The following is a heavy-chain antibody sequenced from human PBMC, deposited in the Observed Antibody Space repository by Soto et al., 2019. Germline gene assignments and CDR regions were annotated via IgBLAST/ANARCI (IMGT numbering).Heavy chain of an antibody. CDR3: ARIPCHRPSCVPLDP. V-gene: IGHV4-39*01. J-gene: IGHJ5*02. CDR1: GGSIRDDTYY. D-gene: IGHD2-2*01. CDR2: IYYSGNS. Sequence: QLQLPESGPGLVKPSETLSLTCTVSGGSIRDDTYYWGWIRKPPGQGLEWIGSIYYSGNSSYNPCLKSRSTISPDTSKPQLSLRLSCVPAADTAVYYCARIPCHRPSCVPLDPWGQATLVIVSS.